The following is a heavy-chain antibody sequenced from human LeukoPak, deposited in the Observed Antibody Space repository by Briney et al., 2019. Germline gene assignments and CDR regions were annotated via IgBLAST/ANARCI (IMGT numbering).Heavy chain of an antibody. V-gene: IGHV3-53*01. CDR2: IDTGVNT. Sequence: GGSLRLSCAASGFTVTNYYMSWVRQAPGKGLDWVSIIDTGVNTYYTDSVKGRFTVSRDSSKNTLYLQMNGLRAEDTAMYYCARDLNYWGQGTLVTVSS. CDR1: GFTVTNYY. J-gene: IGHJ4*02. CDR3: ARDLNY.